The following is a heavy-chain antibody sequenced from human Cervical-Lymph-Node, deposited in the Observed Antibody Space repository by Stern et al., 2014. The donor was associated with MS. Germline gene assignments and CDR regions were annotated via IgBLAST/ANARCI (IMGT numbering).Heavy chain of an antibody. Sequence: EVQLVESGGGLVKPGGSLRLSCAASGLTFSSYTMDWVRQAPGKGLEWVSSIRGNSHYIDYTDSVKGRFYISRDNAKNSLSLKMNRLRAEDTAVYYCASHRDGHNPFDYWGQGTLVTVSS. CDR2: IRGNSHYI. CDR3: ASHRDGHNPFDY. CDR1: GLTFSSYT. J-gene: IGHJ4*02. D-gene: IGHD5-24*01. V-gene: IGHV3-21*01.